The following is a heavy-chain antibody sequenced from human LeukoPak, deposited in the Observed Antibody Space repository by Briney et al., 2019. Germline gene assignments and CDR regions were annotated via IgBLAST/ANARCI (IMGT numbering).Heavy chain of an antibody. CDR2: IRSKAYGGTT. Sequence: GGSLRLSCTASGFTFGDYAMSWFRQAPGKGLEWVGFIRSKAYGGTTEYAASVKGRFNISRDDSKSIAYLQMHSLKTLDTAVYYCTREDTAMVIDYWGQGTLVTVSS. CDR3: TREDTAMVIDY. CDR1: GFTFGDYA. D-gene: IGHD5-18*01. J-gene: IGHJ4*02. V-gene: IGHV3-49*03.